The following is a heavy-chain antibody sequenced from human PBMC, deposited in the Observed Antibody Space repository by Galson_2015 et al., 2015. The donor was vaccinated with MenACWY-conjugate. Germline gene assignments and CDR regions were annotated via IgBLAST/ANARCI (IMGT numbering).Heavy chain of an antibody. J-gene: IGHJ4*02. V-gene: IGHV3-7*03. CDR2: IKQDGSER. D-gene: IGHD1-7*01. CDR3: ASVITRNCNYRFDN. CDR1: GFTLGSYW. Sequence: SLRLSCAASGFTLGSYWMSWVRQAPGKGLQWVANIKQDGSERYYVDSVKGRFTIYRDNAKNSLYLQMNSLRAEDTAVYYCASVITRNCNYRFDNWGQGSLVTVSA.